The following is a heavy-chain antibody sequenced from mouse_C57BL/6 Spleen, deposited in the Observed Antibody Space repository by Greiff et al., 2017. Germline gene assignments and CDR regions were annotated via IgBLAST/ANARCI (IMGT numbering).Heavy chain of an antibody. V-gene: IGHV7-3*01. CDR2: IRNKANGYTT. J-gene: IGHJ3*01. CDR1: GFTFTDYY. CDR3: ARSLSYYGSSFAY. Sequence: EVKVVESGGGLVQPGGSLSLSCAASGFTFTDYYMSWVRQPPGKALEWLGFIRNKANGYTTEYSASVKGRFTISRDNSQSILYLQMNALRAEDSATYYCARSLSYYGSSFAYWGQGTLVTVSA. D-gene: IGHD1-1*01.